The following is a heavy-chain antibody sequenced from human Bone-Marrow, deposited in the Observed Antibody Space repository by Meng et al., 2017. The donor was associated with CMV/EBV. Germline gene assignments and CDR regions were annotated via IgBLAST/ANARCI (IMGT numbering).Heavy chain of an antibody. CDR1: GYYFTIYY. V-gene: IGHV1-46*01. CDR3: ARGGKYSSSSEDY. CDR2: INPSGGST. D-gene: IGHD6-6*01. Sequence: KASGYYFTIYYIHCVRQAPGQGLEWSGIINPSGGSTSYAQKFQGRVTMTRDTSTSTVYMELSSLRSEDTAVYYCARGGKYSSSSEDYWGQGILVTVSS. J-gene: IGHJ4*02.